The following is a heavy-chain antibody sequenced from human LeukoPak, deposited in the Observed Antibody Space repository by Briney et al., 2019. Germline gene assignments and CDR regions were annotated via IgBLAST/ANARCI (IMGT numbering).Heavy chain of an antibody. D-gene: IGHD3-22*01. CDR1: GFTFSIYG. CDR2: ISSSGGST. Sequence: PGGSLRLSCAAAGFTFSIYGMTWVRQAPGKGLEWVAVISSSGGSTDYADSVKGRFTISRDNSKNTLFLQMNSLRAEDTAVYYCAKGSSGYYFDYWGQGTLNTVSS. CDR3: AKGSSGYYFDY. V-gene: IGHV3-23*01. J-gene: IGHJ4*02.